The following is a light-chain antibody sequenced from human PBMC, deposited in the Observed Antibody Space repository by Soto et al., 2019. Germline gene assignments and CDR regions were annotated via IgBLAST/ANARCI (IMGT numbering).Light chain of an antibody. CDR1: QSITTN. V-gene: IGKV3-15*01. Sequence: EVVMTQSPVTLSVSPGERATLSCRASQSITTNLAWYQQKPGQAPSPLIYGASTRATGVPARFSGSGSGTQFTLTISSLQSEDFALYYCQQYNDWPPKRTCGQGTRVDFK. CDR2: GAS. J-gene: IGKJ1*01. CDR3: QQYNDWPPKRT.